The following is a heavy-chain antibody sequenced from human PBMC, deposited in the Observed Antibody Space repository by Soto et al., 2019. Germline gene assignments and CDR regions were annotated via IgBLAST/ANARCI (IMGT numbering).Heavy chain of an antibody. D-gene: IGHD6-19*01. J-gene: IGHJ6*02. CDR3: AKAAYSSGRYPNPPYYGIDV. V-gene: IGHV3-30*18. CDR2: ISYDGSNK. Sequence: GGSLSLACAASGFTFSSYGMHWVRQAPGKGLEWVAVISYDGSNKYYADSVKGRFTISRDNSKNTLYLQMNSLRAEDTAVYYCAKAAYSSGRYPNPPYYGIDVWGQGTTVTVYS. CDR1: GFTFSSYG.